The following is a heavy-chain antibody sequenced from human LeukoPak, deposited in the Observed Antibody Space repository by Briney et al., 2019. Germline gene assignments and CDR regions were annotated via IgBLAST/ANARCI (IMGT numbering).Heavy chain of an antibody. CDR2: ISRSSSDI. V-gene: IGHV3-21*04. CDR1: GFTFSRYS. Sequence: GGSLRLSCAASGFTFSRYSMNWVRQAPGKGLEWVSSISRSSSDIYYADSVKGRITISRDNSKNTLFLEMNSLRVEDTAVYYCAKGRGFRVWDPWDNWGQGTLITVSS. D-gene: IGHD3-16*01. J-gene: IGHJ4*02. CDR3: AKGRGFRVWDPWDN.